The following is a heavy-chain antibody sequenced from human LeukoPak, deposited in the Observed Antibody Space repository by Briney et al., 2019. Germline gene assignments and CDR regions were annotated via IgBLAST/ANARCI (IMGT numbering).Heavy chain of an antibody. CDR1: GGSFSGYY. Sequence: SETLSLTCAVYGGSFSGYYWSWIRQPPGKGLEWIGEINHSGSTNYNPSLKSRVTISVDTSKNQFFLKLSSVTAADTAVYYCARVAGYSSSWSALSLDYWGQGTLVTVSS. J-gene: IGHJ4*02. D-gene: IGHD6-13*01. V-gene: IGHV4-34*01. CDR2: INHSGST. CDR3: ARVAGYSSSWSALSLDY.